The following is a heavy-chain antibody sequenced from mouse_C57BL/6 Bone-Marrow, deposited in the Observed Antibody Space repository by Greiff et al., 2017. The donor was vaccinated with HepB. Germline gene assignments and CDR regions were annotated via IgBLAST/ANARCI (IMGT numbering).Heavy chain of an antibody. D-gene: IGHD1-1*01. CDR2: ISSGGSYT. J-gene: IGHJ1*03. V-gene: IGHV5-6*01. Sequence: EVQVVESGGDLVKPGGSLKLSCAASGFTFSSYGMSWVRQTPDKRLEWVATISSGGSYTYYPDSVKGRFTISRDNAKNTLYLQMSSLKSEDTAMYYCARLGTTVVARWYFDVWGTGTTVTVSS. CDR1: GFTFSSYG. CDR3: ARLGTTVVARWYFDV.